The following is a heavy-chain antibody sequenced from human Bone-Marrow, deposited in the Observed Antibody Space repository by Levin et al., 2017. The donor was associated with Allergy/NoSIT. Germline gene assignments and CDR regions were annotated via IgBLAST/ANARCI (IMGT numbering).Heavy chain of an antibody. Sequence: SETLSLTCTVSGDSIISATYYRGWVRQPPGKGLEWIGSVYFSGSTYLSPFLKSRVTMSVDTSRSHFSLNLSSVTAADTAVYYCARVPALRFLDWFLDYWGRGVLVTVSS. CDR2: VYFSGST. CDR3: ARVPALRFLDWFLDY. J-gene: IGHJ4*02. CDR1: GDSIISATYY. D-gene: IGHD3-9*01. V-gene: IGHV4-39*02.